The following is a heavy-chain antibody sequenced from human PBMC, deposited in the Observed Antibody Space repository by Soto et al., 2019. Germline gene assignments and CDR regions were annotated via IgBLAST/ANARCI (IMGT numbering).Heavy chain of an antibody. V-gene: IGHV4-4*02. CDR3: ARQPTTGDTDLWFDP. D-gene: IGHD2-21*01. CDR2: IYHSGST. Sequence: SSETLSLTCAVSGGSISSSNWWSWVRQPPGKGLEWIGEIYHSGSTNYNPSLKSRVTISVDKSKNEFSLKLSSVTAADTAVYYCARQPTTGDTDLWFDPWGQGTLVTVSS. J-gene: IGHJ5*02. CDR1: GGSISSSNW.